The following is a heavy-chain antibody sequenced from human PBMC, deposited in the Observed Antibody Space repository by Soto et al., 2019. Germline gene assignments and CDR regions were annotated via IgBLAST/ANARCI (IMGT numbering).Heavy chain of an antibody. CDR1: GGSISSGDYY. V-gene: IGHV4-30-4*01. CDR2: IYYSGST. Sequence: SSETLSLTRTVSGGSISSGDYYWSWLRQPPGKGLEWIGYIYYSGSTYYNPSLKSRVTISVDTSKNQFSLKLSSATAADTAVYYCARSTVHYDFWSGYGYGMDVWGQGTTVT. CDR3: ARSTVHYDFWSGYGYGMDV. J-gene: IGHJ6*02. D-gene: IGHD3-3*01.